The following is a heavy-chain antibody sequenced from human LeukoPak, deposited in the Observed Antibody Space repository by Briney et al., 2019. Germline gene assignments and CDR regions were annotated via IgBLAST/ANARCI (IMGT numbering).Heavy chain of an antibody. CDR2: IVGNGRTA. CDR3: AKDYRPDGFNDKDY. Sequence: PGGSLRLSCAASGFTFSNYAINWVRQAPGKGLEWVSIIVGNGRTAYSDSAKGRFTISRDNSKNTVHLQMDNLRAEDTAVYYCAKDYRPDGFNDKDYWGQGTQVTVSS. CDR1: GFTFSNYA. V-gene: IGHV3-23*01. J-gene: IGHJ4*02. D-gene: IGHD5-24*01.